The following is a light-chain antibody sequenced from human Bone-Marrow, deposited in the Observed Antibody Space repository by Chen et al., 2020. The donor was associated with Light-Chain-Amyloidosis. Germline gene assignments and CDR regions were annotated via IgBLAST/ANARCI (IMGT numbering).Light chain of an antibody. Sequence: SYVLTQPSSVSVAPGPTATIACGGNNIGSTSVHWYQQTPGQAPLLVVYDDSDRPSGIPERLSGSNGGNTATLTISRVEAGDEADYCCQVWDRSSDRPVFGGGTKLTVL. CDR2: DDS. J-gene: IGLJ3*02. V-gene: IGLV3-21*02. CDR3: QVWDRSSDRPV. CDR1: NIGSTS.